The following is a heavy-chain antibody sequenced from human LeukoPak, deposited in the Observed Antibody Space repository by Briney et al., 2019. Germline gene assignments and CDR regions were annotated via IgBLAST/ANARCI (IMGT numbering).Heavy chain of an antibody. CDR3: ALTYYHGSVWFDP. Sequence: SVKVSCKASGGTFSSYAISWVRQAPGQGLEWMGRIIPIFGTANYAQKFQGRVTITTDESTSTAYMELSSLRSEDTAVYYCALTYYHGSVWFDPWGQGTLVTVSS. D-gene: IGHD3-10*01. J-gene: IGHJ5*02. CDR2: IIPIFGTA. V-gene: IGHV1-69*05. CDR1: GGTFSSYA.